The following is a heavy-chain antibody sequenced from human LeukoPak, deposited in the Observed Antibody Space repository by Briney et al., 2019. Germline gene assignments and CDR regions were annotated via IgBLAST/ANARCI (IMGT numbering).Heavy chain of an antibody. J-gene: IGHJ5*02. CDR1: GGSISSHY. V-gene: IGHV4-59*11. CDR3: ARDGGGFGPEDWFDP. CDR2: IYYSGST. D-gene: IGHD3-10*01. Sequence: PSETLSLTCTVSGGSISSHYWSWIRQPPGKGLEWIGYIYYSGSTNYNPSLKSRVTISVDTSKNQFSLKLSSVTAADTAVYYCARDGGGFGPEDWFDPWGQGALVTVSS.